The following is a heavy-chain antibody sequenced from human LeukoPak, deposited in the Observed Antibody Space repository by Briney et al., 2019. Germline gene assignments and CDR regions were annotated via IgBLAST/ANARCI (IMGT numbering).Heavy chain of an antibody. D-gene: IGHD1-26*01. CDR1: GFTFSSYA. J-gene: IGHJ4*02. CDR3: RGELLNFDY. CDR2: ISYDGSNK. V-gene: IGHV3-30-3*01. Sequence: PGGSLRLSCAASGFTFSSYAMHWVRQAPGKGLEWVAVISYDGSNKYYADSVKGRFTISRDNSKNTLYLQMNSLRAEDTAVYYCRGELLNFDYWGQGTLVTVSS.